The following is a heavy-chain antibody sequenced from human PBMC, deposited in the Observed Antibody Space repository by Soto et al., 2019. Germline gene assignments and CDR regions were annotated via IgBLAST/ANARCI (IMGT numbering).Heavy chain of an antibody. Sequence: GGSLRLSFTASGFTFGYYAMSWVRQSPGKGLEWVGFIRSKAYGGTTEYAASVKGRFTISRDDSKSIAYLQMNSLKTEDTAVYYCTGYTAGVNYWGQGTLVTVSS. J-gene: IGHJ4*02. CDR2: IRSKAYGGTT. V-gene: IGHV3-49*04. CDR1: GFTFGYYA. D-gene: IGHD2-2*02. CDR3: TGYTAGVNY.